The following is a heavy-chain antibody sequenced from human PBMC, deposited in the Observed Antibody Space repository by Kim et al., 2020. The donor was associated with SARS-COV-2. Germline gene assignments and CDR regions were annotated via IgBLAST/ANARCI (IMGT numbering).Heavy chain of an antibody. Sequence: SETLSLTCTVSGGSISSGGYYWSWIRQHPGKGLEWIGYIYYSGSTYYNPSLKSRVTISVDTSKNQFSLKLSSVTAADTAVYYCARIVWDYYGSGSNGMDVWGQGTTVTVSS. CDR2: IYYSGST. CDR1: GGSISSGGYY. CDR3: ARIVWDYYGSGSNGMDV. D-gene: IGHD3-10*01. J-gene: IGHJ6*02. V-gene: IGHV4-31*03.